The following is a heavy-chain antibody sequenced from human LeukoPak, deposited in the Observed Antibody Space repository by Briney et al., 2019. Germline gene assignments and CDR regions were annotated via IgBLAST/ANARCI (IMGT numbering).Heavy chain of an antibody. CDR1: GGSFSGYY. J-gene: IGHJ4*02. CDR2: INHSGST. D-gene: IGHD6-6*01. CDR3: ARVRGQLVHYFDY. V-gene: IGHV4-34*01. Sequence: KSSETLSLTCAVYGGSFSGYYWSWIRQPPGKGLEWIGEINHSGSTNFNPSLKSRVTISVDTSKNQFSLKLSSVTAADTAVYYCARVRGQLVHYFDYWGQGTLVTVSS.